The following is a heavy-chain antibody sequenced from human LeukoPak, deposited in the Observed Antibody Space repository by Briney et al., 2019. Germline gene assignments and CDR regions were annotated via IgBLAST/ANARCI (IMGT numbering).Heavy chain of an antibody. CDR3: SRDLGGFGDYNFLSGSDY. Sequence: PRGSLRLSCAASGFTYSSFSMNWVRQAPGKGLEWVSSISSSSSYIYYADSVKGRFTVSRDNARRSLYLQINSLRAEDTAVYYCSRDLGGFGDYNFLSGSDYWGQGALVTVSS. J-gene: IGHJ4*02. V-gene: IGHV3-21*01. CDR2: ISSSSSYI. D-gene: IGHD3-3*01. CDR1: GFTYSSFS.